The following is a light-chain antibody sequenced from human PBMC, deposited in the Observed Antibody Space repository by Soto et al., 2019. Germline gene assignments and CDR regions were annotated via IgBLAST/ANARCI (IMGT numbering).Light chain of an antibody. V-gene: IGKV1-27*01. Sequence: DIQMTQSPSSLSASIGDRVTITRRASQGISNSLAWYQQKPGKGPSLLIYDASTLQSGVPSRFSGSGSGTDFTLTINSLQPEDVATYYCQKYKSAPYTFGPGTKVDIK. J-gene: IGKJ3*01. CDR2: DAS. CDR3: QKYKSAPYT. CDR1: QGISNS.